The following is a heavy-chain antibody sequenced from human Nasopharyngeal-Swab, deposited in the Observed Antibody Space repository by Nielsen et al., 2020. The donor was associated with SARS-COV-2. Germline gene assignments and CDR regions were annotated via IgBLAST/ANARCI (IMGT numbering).Heavy chain of an antibody. Sequence: GGSLRLSCEASGFTFDDYAMHWVRQAPGKGLEWVSGISWNSGSIGYADSVKGRFTISRDNAKNSLYLQMNSLRAEDTALYYCAKDPGDYYGMDVWGQGTTVTVSS. CDR2: ISWNSGSI. V-gene: IGHV3-9*01. CDR1: GFTFDDYA. CDR3: AKDPGDYYGMDV. J-gene: IGHJ6*02.